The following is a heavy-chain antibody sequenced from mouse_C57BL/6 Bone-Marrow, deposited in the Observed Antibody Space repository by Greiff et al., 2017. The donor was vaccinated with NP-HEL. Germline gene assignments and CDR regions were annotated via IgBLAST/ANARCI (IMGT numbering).Heavy chain of an antibody. CDR3: ARTPYYDYDGYYAMDY. CDR2: IYPGSGST. Sequence: QVQLQQPGAELVKPGASVKMSCKASGYTFTSYWITWVKQRPGQGLEWIGDIYPGSGSTNYNEKFKSKATLTVDTSSSTAYMQLSSLTSEDSAVYYGARTPYYDYDGYYAMDYWGQGTSVTVSS. V-gene: IGHV1-55*01. CDR1: GYTFTSYW. J-gene: IGHJ4*01. D-gene: IGHD2-4*01.